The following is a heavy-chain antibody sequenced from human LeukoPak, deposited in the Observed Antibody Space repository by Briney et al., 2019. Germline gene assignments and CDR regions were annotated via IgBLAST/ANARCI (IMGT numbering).Heavy chain of an antibody. V-gene: IGHV1-2*02. D-gene: IGHD2-2*01. Sequence: ASVKVSCKASGYTFTVFYIHWVRQAPGQGLEWMGWIIPNSGDTKYAQKFQGRVTMTRDTSITTASMELSRLRSDDTAVYYCAALSTTSSYQYIDVWGKGTTVTVYS. J-gene: IGHJ6*03. CDR1: GYTFTVFY. CDR3: AALSTTSSYQYIDV. CDR2: IIPNSGDT.